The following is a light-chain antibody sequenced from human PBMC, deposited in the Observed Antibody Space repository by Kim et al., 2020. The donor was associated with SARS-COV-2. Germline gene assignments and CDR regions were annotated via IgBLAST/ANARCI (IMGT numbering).Light chain of an antibody. CDR3: SSYAGSNSYV. CDR2: EVT. CDR1: SSDVGGYNS. J-gene: IGLJ1*01. Sequence: QSALTQPPSVSGSPGQSVTISCTGTSSDVGGYNSVSWYQQHPGKAPKLMIYEVTNRPSGVPDRFSGSKSGNTASLTVSGLQAEDEADYYCSSYAGSNSYVFGTGTKVTVL. V-gene: IGLV2-8*01.